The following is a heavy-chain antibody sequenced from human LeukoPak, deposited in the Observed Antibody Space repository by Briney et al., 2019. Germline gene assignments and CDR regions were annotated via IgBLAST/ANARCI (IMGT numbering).Heavy chain of an antibody. CDR1: GFTFSDYY. Sequence: GGSLRLSCAASGFTFSDYYMSWIRQAPGKGLEWVSYISSSGSTIYYADSVKGRFTISRDNAKNSLYLQMNSLRAEDTAVYYCARTLAVLRFLDQGAFDIWGQGTMVTVSS. CDR3: ARTLAVLRFLDQGAFDI. V-gene: IGHV3-11*01. CDR2: ISSSGSTI. D-gene: IGHD3-3*01. J-gene: IGHJ3*02.